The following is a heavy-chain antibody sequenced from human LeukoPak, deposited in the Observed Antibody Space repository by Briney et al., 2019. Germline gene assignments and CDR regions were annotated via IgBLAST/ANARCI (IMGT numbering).Heavy chain of an antibody. CDR3: ASRSLAGYSSGFGAFDI. J-gene: IGHJ3*02. D-gene: IGHD6-19*01. CDR2: IYPGDSDT. V-gene: IGHV5-51*01. CDR1: GYSFTSYW. Sequence: GESLKISCKGSGYSFTSYWIGWVRQMAGKGLEWMGVIYPGDSDTRYSPSFQGQVTISADKSISTAYLQWSSLKASDTAMYYCASRSLAGYSSGFGAFDIWGQGTMVTVSS.